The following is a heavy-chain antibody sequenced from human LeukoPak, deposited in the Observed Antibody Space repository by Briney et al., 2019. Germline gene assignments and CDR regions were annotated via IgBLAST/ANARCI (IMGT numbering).Heavy chain of an antibody. Sequence: SETLSLTCAVYGGSFSGYYWTWFRQPPGKGLEWIGEINHSGSTNYNPSLKSRVTISVDTSKNQFSLKLSSVTAADTAVYYCARRILWFGALTAPFDYWGQGTLVTVSS. CDR1: GGSFSGYY. CDR3: ARRILWFGALTAPFDY. D-gene: IGHD3-10*01. V-gene: IGHV4-34*01. CDR2: INHSGST. J-gene: IGHJ4*02.